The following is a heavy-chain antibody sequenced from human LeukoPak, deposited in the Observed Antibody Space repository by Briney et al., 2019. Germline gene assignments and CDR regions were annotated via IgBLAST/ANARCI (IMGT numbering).Heavy chain of an antibody. V-gene: IGHV4-4*07. J-gene: IGHJ3*02. CDR1: GGSISSYY. Sequence: SETLSLTCTVSGGSISSYYWSWIRQPAGKGLEWIGRIYTSGSTNYNPSLKSRVTISVDTSKNQFSLKLSSVTAADTAVYYCARDRGLTYYDFWSGYFAFDIWGQGTMVTVSS. CDR2: IYTSGST. D-gene: IGHD3-3*01. CDR3: ARDRGLTYYDFWSGYFAFDI.